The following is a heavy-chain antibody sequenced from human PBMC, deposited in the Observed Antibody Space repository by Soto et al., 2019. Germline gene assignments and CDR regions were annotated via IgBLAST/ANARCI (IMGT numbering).Heavy chain of an antibody. CDR3: ARSMIVVVMTTPPNFDP. CDR2: ISYDGSNK. J-gene: IGHJ5*02. D-gene: IGHD3-22*01. Sequence: QVQLVESGGGVVQPGRSLRLSCAASGFTFSSYAMHWVRQAPGKGLEWVAVISYDGSNKYYADSVKGRFTISRDNSKNTLYLQMNSLRAADTAVYYCARSMIVVVMTTPPNFDPWGQGTLVTVSS. V-gene: IGHV3-30-3*01. CDR1: GFTFSSYA.